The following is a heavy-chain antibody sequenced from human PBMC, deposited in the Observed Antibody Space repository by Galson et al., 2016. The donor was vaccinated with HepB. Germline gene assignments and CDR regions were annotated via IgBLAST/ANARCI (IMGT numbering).Heavy chain of an antibody. CDR3: AKDRASVPDAFDI. CDR2: ITGSTGVT. Sequence: SLRLSCAASGFTFGSYAMTWVRQAPGKGLAWVSSITGSTGVTYYADPVRGRFTISRDNSKNTLYLQMKSLRAEDTALYYCAKDRASVPDAFDIWGQGTVVTVSS. J-gene: IGHJ3*02. CDR1: GFTFGSYA. D-gene: IGHD2-2*01. V-gene: IGHV3-23*01.